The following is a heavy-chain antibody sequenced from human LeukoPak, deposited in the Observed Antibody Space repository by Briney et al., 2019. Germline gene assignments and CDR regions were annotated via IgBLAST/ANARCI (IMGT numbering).Heavy chain of an antibody. D-gene: IGHD2-2*01. Sequence: PGGSLRLSCAASGFTFNNFAMSWVRQAPGKGLEWVSDFSGSGGSTDYADSVKGRFTISRDNSKNTLYLQMNSLRTEDTAVYYCAKVPTSTDAFDIWGQGTMVTVSS. J-gene: IGHJ3*02. CDR3: AKVPTSTDAFDI. CDR1: GFTFNNFA. CDR2: FSGSGGST. V-gene: IGHV3-23*01.